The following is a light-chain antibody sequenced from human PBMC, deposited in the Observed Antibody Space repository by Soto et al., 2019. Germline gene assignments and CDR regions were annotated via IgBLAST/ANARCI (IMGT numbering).Light chain of an antibody. J-gene: IGLJ2*01. CDR2: EVR. V-gene: IGLV2-14*01. CDR1: SSDVGGYNY. Sequence: QSALTQPASVSGSPGQSITISCTGTSSDVGGYNYVSWYQQHPGKVPKLIIYEVRNRPSGVSNRFSGSQSGDTASLTISGLQAADEAYYYCCSRLFGGGTKVTVL. CDR3: CSRL.